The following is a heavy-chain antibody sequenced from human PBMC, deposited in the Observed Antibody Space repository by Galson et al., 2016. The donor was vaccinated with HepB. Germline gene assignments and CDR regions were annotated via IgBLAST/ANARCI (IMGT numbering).Heavy chain of an antibody. CDR2: IDPSDSEI. V-gene: IGHV5-51*01. D-gene: IGHD2-8*02. CDR1: GHSIASYW. CDR3: AAARPPGLVLVY. Sequence: QSGAEVKKPGESLKLSCKASGHSIASYWIGWVRQLPGKGLECMGIIDPSDSEIRSMPSFRGHVTISADKPTNTAYLQWSSLKASYTAVYYCAAARPPGLVLVYWGLGTLVTVSS. J-gene: IGHJ4*02.